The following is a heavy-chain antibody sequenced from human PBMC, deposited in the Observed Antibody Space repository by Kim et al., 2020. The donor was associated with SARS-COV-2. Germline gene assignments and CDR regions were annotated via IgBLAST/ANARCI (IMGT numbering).Heavy chain of an antibody. CDR1: GYTFTSNV. Sequence: ASVKVSCKTSGYTFTSNVINWVRQPPGQGLEWIGWINTNNGNTRYPQRLQGRLTMTTDTSTSTAYMEVRSLTSDDTAVYYCARTLMFDYWGQGTLVTVSS. J-gene: IGHJ4*02. V-gene: IGHV1-18*01. CDR2: INTNNGNT. D-gene: IGHD3-16*01. CDR3: ARTLMFDY.